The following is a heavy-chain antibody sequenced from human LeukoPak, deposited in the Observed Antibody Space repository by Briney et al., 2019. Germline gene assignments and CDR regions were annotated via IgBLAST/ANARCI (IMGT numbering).Heavy chain of an antibody. V-gene: IGHV6-1*01. CDR1: GDSVSSNSAA. CDR2: TYYRSKWYN. J-gene: IGHJ4*02. Sequence: SQTLSLTCAISGDSVSSNSAAWNWLRQSPSRGLEWLGRTYYRSKWYNDYAVSVRSRITINPDTSKNQFSLQLNSVTPEDTAVYYCARHPVVFRGYDNFYFDYWGQGTLVTVSS. D-gene: IGHD5-12*01. CDR3: ARHPVVFRGYDNFYFDY.